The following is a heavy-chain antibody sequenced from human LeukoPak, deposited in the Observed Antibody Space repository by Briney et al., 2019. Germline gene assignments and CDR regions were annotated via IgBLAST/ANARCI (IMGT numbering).Heavy chain of an antibody. CDR2: SSGSNTI. CDR3: VRTGGYSYGPFEY. D-gene: IGHD5-18*01. CDR1: GLTLSGYS. Sequence: GGSLRLSCAASGLTLSGYSVNWVRQAPGKGLEWISYSSGSNTIYYADSVKGRFTISRDSAKNSLFLQMNSLRDEDTAVYYCVRTGGYSYGPFEYWGQGTLVTVSS. V-gene: IGHV3-48*02. J-gene: IGHJ4*02.